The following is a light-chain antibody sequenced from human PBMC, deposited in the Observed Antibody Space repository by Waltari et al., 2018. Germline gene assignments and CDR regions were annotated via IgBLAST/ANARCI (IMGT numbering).Light chain of an antibody. J-gene: IGLJ2*01. Sequence: SSELTQPSSVSVSPGQTATITSSGHALTKKYARWFQQTPGQPPVLMIYKDSERPSRIPERFSGSSSGATVTLTITGAQVEDEADYFCYSSTDNSGIFGGGTTLTVL. CDR1: ALTKKY. V-gene: IGLV3-27*01. CDR2: KDS. CDR3: YSSTDNSGI.